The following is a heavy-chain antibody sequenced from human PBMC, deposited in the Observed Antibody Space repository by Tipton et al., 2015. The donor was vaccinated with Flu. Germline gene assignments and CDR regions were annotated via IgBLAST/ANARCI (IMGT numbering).Heavy chain of an antibody. D-gene: IGHD5-24*01. CDR3: ASAVGHNPRVFDS. V-gene: IGHV5-51*01. Sequence: QLVQSGAEVKKPGESLKISCKGSGYMFTSYWIGWVRQMPGKGLEWMGIIFPSDSDTRYSPSFQGQVTMSADKSISTAYLHWRSLQAADTAMYYCASAVGHNPRVFDSWGLGTLVTVSS. J-gene: IGHJ4*02. CDR1: GYMFTSYW. CDR2: IFPSDSDT.